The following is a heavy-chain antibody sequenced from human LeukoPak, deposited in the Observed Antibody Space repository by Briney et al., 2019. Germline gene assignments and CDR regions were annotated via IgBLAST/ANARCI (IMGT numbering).Heavy chain of an antibody. D-gene: IGHD4-23*01. CDR3: AKVRYGGWYYFDY. Sequence: QPGGSLRLSCTASGFTFSNYVMSWVRQAPGKGLEWVSGISGSGGSTYYADSVKGRFTISRDNSKNTLYVQMNSLRAEDTAVYYCAKVRYGGWYYFDYWGQGTLVTVSS. CDR2: ISGSGGST. J-gene: IGHJ4*02. CDR1: GFTFSNYV. V-gene: IGHV3-23*01.